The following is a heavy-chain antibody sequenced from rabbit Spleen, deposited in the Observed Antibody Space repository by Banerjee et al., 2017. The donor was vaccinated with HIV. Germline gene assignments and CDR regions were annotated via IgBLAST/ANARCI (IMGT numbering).Heavy chain of an antibody. J-gene: IGHJ6*01. V-gene: IGHV1S40*01. CDR2: IFTYGSGTP. CDR3: ARDTGSSFSSYGMDL. Sequence: QSLEESGGGLVQPEGSLTLTCTASGFSFSSNYYMCWVRQAPGKGLEWIGCIFTYGSGTPYYASWAKGRFTISVTSSTTVDLKMTSLTVADTATYFCARDTGSSFSSYGMDLWGQGTLVTVS. D-gene: IGHD8-1*01. CDR1: GFSFSSNYY.